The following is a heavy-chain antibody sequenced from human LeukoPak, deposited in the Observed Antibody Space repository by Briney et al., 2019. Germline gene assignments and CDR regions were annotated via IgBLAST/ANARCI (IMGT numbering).Heavy chain of an antibody. CDR3: ARERRGYSYGYYYYMDV. Sequence: GGSLRLSCAASGFTFDDYGMSWVRQAPGKGLEWVSGINWNGGSTGYADSVKGRFTISRDNAKNSLYLQMNSLRAEDTALYYCARERRGYSYGYYYYMDVWGKGTTVTVSS. CDR1: GFTFDDYG. J-gene: IGHJ6*03. CDR2: INWNGGST. D-gene: IGHD5-18*01. V-gene: IGHV3-20*04.